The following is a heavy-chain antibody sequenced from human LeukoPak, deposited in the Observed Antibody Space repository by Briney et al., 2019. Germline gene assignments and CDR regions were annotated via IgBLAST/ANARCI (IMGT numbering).Heavy chain of an antibody. CDR3: ARDLKMGYSSGRYSWGTGSSNDY. D-gene: IGHD6-19*01. CDR2: ISGYNGNT. CDR1: GYTFTSYG. Sequence: ASVKVSCKASGYTFTSYGISWVRQAPGKGLEWMGWISGYNGNTNYAQKLQGRVTMTTDTSKSTVYMELRSLRSDDTAVYYCARDLKMGYSSGRYSWGTGSSNDYWGQGTLVTVSS. V-gene: IGHV1-18*01. J-gene: IGHJ4*02.